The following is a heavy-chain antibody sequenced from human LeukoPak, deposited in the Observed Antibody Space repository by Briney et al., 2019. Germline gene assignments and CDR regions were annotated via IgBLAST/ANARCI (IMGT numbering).Heavy chain of an antibody. J-gene: IGHJ4*02. Sequence: GGSLRLSCAASGFTFSSYSMNWVRQAPGKGLEWVSSISSSSSYIYYADSVKGRFTISRDNAKNSLYLQMNSLRAEDTAVYYCARGHHQYDFWSGYPSDFDYWGQGTLVTVSS. V-gene: IGHV3-21*01. CDR2: ISSSSSYI. CDR3: ARGHHQYDFWSGYPSDFDY. D-gene: IGHD3-3*01. CDR1: GFTFSSYS.